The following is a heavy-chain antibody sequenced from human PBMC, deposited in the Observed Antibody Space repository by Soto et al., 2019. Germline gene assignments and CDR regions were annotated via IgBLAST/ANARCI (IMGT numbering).Heavy chain of an antibody. V-gene: IGHV1-69*08. J-gene: IGHJ3*02. D-gene: IGHD2-15*01. CDR1: GGTFSSYT. CDR2: IIPILGIA. CDR3: ARETLGYCSGGSCFNAFDI. Sequence: QVQLVQSGAEVKKPGSSVKVSCKASGGTFSSYTISWVRQAPGQGLEWMGRIIPILGIANYAQKFQGRVTITADKSTRTAYMELSSLRSEDTAVYYCARETLGYCSGGSCFNAFDIWGQGTMVTVSS.